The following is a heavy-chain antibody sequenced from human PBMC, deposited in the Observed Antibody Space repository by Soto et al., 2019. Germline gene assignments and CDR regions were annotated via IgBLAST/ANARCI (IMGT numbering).Heavy chain of an antibody. CDR2: ISYDGSNK. Sequence: VQLLESGGGLVQPGGSLRLSCAASGFTFSYYAMNWVRQAPGKGLEWVAVISYDGSNKYYADSVKGRFTISRDNSKNTLYLQMNSLRAEDTAVYYCANDYCSGGSCHGSNWFDPWGQGTLVTVSS. V-gene: IGHV3-30*18. CDR3: ANDYCSGGSCHGSNWFDP. J-gene: IGHJ5*02. CDR1: GFTFSYYA. D-gene: IGHD2-15*01.